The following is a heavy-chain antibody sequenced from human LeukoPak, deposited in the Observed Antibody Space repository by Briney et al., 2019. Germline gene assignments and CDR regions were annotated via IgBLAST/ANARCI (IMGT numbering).Heavy chain of an antibody. Sequence: GASVKVSCKASGYTFLDYYMHWVRQAPAQGPEWMGCINPRSGGTIYAQKFQGSVTMTRDTSISTYYMELSRLRFDDTAVYYCARGQNYYDTSNDDAFDIWGQGTMVTVSS. CDR3: ARGQNYYDTSNDDAFDI. CDR1: GYTFLDYY. V-gene: IGHV1-2*02. CDR2: INPRSGGT. J-gene: IGHJ3*02. D-gene: IGHD3-22*01.